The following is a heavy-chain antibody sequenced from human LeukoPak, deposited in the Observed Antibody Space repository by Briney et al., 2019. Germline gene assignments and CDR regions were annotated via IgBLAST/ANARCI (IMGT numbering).Heavy chain of an antibody. CDR1: GYSFTSYW. Sequence: GESLRISCKGSGYSFTSYWISWVRQMPGKGLEWMGRIDPSDSYINYSPSFQGQVTISGDRSISTAYLQWSSLKASDTAMYYCARGRYCTSTSCSHFDYWGQGTLVTVSS. J-gene: IGHJ4*02. CDR3: ARGRYCTSTSCSHFDY. V-gene: IGHV5-10-1*04. D-gene: IGHD2-2*01. CDR2: IDPSDSYI.